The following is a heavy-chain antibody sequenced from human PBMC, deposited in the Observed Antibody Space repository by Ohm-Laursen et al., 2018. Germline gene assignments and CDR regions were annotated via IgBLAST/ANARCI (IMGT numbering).Heavy chain of an antibody. CDR2: IKSKTDGGTT. CDR3: TTDSTTMIVVGRYFQH. CDR1: GFTFSNAW. Sequence: SLRLSCSASGFTFSNAWMSWVRQAPGKGLEWVGRIKSKTDGGTTDYAAPVKGRFTISRDDSKNTLYLQMNSLKTEDTAVYYCTTDSTTMIVVGRYFQHWGQGTLVTVSS. V-gene: IGHV3-15*01. J-gene: IGHJ1*01. D-gene: IGHD3-22*01.